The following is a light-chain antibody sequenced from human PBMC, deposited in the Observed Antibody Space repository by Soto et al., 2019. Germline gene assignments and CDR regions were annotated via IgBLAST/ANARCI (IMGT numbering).Light chain of an antibody. Sequence: DIQMTQSPSSLSAYVGDSVIITCRASQGCSNYLAWSEQNPGKVHSLLIFAASNLQSVVPSRFSGSGSGTDFTLTISSLHPEDAATYYCQKYDNAPGAFGQGNKVEIK. CDR2: AAS. J-gene: IGKJ1*01. CDR1: QGCSNY. CDR3: QKYDNAPGA. V-gene: IGKV1-27*01.